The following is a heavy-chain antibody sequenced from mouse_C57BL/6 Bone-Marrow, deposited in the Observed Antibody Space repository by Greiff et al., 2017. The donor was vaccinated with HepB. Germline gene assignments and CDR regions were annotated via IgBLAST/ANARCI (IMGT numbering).Heavy chain of an antibody. CDR2: IRNKANGYTT. Sequence: EVQLVESGGGLVQPGGSLSLSCAASGFTFTDYYMSWVRQPPGKALEWLGFIRNKANGYTTEYSASVKGRFTISRDNSQSILYLQMNALRAEDSATYYCARLATVEDYWGQGTTLTVSS. J-gene: IGHJ2*01. D-gene: IGHD1-1*01. CDR3: ARLATVEDY. V-gene: IGHV7-3*01. CDR1: GFTFTDYY.